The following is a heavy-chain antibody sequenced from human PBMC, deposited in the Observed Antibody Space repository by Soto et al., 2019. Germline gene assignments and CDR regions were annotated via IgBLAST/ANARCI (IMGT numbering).Heavy chain of an antibody. Sequence: ASVKVSCKASGYTFTSYAMHWVRQAPGQRLEWMGWINAGNGNTKYSQKFQGRVTITRDTSASTAYMELSSLRSEDTAVYYCARTRTQYYYGSGSYFHYRGQVTLVTVS. CDR2: INAGNGNT. CDR1: GYTFTSYA. J-gene: IGHJ4*02. V-gene: IGHV1-3*01. CDR3: ARTRTQYYYGSGSYFHY. D-gene: IGHD3-10*01.